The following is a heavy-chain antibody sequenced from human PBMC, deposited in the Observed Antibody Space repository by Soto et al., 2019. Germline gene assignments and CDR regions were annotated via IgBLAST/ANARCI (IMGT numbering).Heavy chain of an antibody. CDR2: IIPILGIA. J-gene: IGHJ4*02. CDR1: GGTFSSYT. CDR3: AMEYCSSTSCYRDY. D-gene: IGHD2-2*02. Sequence: QVQLVQSGAEVKKPGSSVKVSCKASGGTFSSYTISWVRQAPGQGLEWMGRIIPILGIANYAQKFQGRVTITEDKSRSTASRELSSLRSEDTAVYYCAMEYCSSTSCYRDYWGQGTLVTVSS. V-gene: IGHV1-69*02.